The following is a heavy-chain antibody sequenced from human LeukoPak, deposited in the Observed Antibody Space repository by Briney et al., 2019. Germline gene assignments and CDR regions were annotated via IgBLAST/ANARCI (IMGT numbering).Heavy chain of an antibody. CDR2: IYYSGST. D-gene: IGHD2-2*01. V-gene: IGHV4-59*12. CDR1: GGSISGYY. Sequence: KASETLSLTCTVSGGSISGYYWSWIRQPPGKGLEWIGYIYYSGSTNYNPPLRSRVTMSVDTSKNQFSLKLSSVTAADTAVYYCARDCITTNCYRYWGQGTLVTVSS. J-gene: IGHJ4*02. CDR3: ARDCITTNCYRY.